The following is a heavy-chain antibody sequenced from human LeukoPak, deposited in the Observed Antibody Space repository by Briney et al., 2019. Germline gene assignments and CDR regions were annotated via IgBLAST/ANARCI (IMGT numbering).Heavy chain of an antibody. D-gene: IGHD3-10*01. CDR2: IYYSGST. CDR1: GGSISSYY. J-gene: IGHJ4*02. V-gene: IGHV4-59*01. CDR3: ARSVAMVRGVTWYFDY. Sequence: SETLSLTCTVSGGSISSYYWSWLRQPPGKGLEWIGYIYYSGSTNYNPSLKSRVTISVDTSKNQFSLKLSSVTAADTAVYYCARSVAMVRGVTWYFDYWGQGTLVTVSS.